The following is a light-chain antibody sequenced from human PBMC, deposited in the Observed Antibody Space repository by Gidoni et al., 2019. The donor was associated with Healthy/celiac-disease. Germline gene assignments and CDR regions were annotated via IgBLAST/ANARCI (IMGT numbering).Light chain of an antibody. CDR3: QQCKHWPLT. V-gene: IGKV3-15*01. J-gene: IGKJ4*01. Sequence: IVMKQSQATLSLSPRESATLPCRWIQSGNNYLAWYQQKPGQAPRLLIYGTFTRSTGIPARFSGSGSGTEFTLTISRVQSEDVAVYYCQQCKHWPLTFGGGTKVEIK. CDR1: QSGNNY. CDR2: GTF.